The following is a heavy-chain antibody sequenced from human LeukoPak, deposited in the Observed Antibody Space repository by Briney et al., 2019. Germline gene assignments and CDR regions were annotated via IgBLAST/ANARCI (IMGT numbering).Heavy chain of an antibody. Sequence: PGGSLRLSCAASGFTVSSNYMSWVRQAPGKGLEWVSVIYSGGSTHYADSVKGRFTISRDKSKNTLYLQMNSLRAEDTAVYYCARERYCTDTNCLYGMDVWGQGTTVTVSS. D-gene: IGHD2-8*02. V-gene: IGHV3-66*01. CDR2: IYSGGST. CDR1: GFTVSSNY. CDR3: ARERYCTDTNCLYGMDV. J-gene: IGHJ6*02.